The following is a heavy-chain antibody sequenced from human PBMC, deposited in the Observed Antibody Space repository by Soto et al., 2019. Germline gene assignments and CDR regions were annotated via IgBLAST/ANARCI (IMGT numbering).Heavy chain of an antibody. CDR1: GFTFSNNY. J-gene: IGHJ4*02. Sequence: GGSLRLSCAASGFTFSNNYMSWVRQAPGKGLEWVAVIYSGGSTYYADAVKCRFTIPRDNSKNTLYLQMNSLIAEDTAVYYCARDGYYDSSGSSRYFDYWGQGTLVTVSS. V-gene: IGHV3-53*01. CDR2: IYSGGST. CDR3: ARDGYYDSSGSSRYFDY. D-gene: IGHD3-22*01.